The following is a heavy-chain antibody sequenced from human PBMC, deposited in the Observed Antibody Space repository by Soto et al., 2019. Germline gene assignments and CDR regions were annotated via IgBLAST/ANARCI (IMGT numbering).Heavy chain of an antibody. Sequence: ASVKVSCKASGYTFTSYGISWVRQAPGQGLEWMGWISAYNGNTNYAQKLQGRVTMTTDTSTSTAYMELRSLRSDDTAVYYCARTSRSLRFLEWPFDYWGQGTLVTVSS. CDR1: GYTFTSYG. CDR2: ISAYNGNT. D-gene: IGHD3-3*01. CDR3: ARTSRSLRFLEWPFDY. V-gene: IGHV1-18*01. J-gene: IGHJ4*02.